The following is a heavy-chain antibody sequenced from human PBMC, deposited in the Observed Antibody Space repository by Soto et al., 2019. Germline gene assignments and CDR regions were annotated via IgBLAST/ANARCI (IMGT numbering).Heavy chain of an antibody. Sequence: FSVKVSCKGSGGSFSSYTISWVRQANGQGPEWMGRIIPILGIANYAQKFQGRVTITADKSTSTAYMELSSLRSEDTAVYYCARDHYDILTGHLLDYWGQGTLVTVSS. CDR2: IIPILGIA. CDR1: GGSFSSYT. V-gene: IGHV1-69*04. CDR3: ARDHYDILTGHLLDY. D-gene: IGHD3-9*01. J-gene: IGHJ4*02.